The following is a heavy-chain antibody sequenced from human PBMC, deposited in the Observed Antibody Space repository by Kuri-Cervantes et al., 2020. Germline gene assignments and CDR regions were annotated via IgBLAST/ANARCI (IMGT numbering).Heavy chain of an antibody. CDR1: GFTFSSYW. Sequence: GESLKISCAASGFTFSSYWMSWVRQAPGKGLEWVAVISYDGSNKYYADSVKGRFTISRDNSKNTLYLQMNSLRAEDTAAYYCAKGGAARPYYYGMDVWGQGTTVTVSS. V-gene: IGHV3-30*18. D-gene: IGHD6-6*01. CDR2: ISYDGSNK. CDR3: AKGGAARPYYYGMDV. J-gene: IGHJ6*02.